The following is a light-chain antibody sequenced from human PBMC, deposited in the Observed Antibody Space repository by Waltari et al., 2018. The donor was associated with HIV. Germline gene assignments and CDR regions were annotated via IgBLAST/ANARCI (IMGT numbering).Light chain of an antibody. Sequence: EIVLTQSPGTLSLSPGERAILSCRASQSIGSIYLNWYQQKPGQAPRLLLYGASNRAPCIPDRFSGSGSGTDFTLTISSLESEDSAVYYCQQSGSSISFGQGTRLEIK. CDR2: GAS. CDR1: QSIGSIY. CDR3: QQSGSSIS. V-gene: IGKV3-20*01. J-gene: IGKJ5*01.